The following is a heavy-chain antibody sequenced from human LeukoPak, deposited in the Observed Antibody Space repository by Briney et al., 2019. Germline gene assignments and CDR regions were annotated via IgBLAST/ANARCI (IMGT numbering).Heavy chain of an antibody. Sequence: SETLSLTCTVSGYSISSGYYWGWIRQPPGKRLEWIGNMYYSGSTYYNPSIKSRVTISVDTSKNHFSLKLRSVTAADTAVYYCARDSLPYDAFDIWGQGTMVTVSS. CDR3: ARDSLPYDAFDI. CDR1: GYSISSGYY. V-gene: IGHV4-38-2*02. CDR2: MYYSGST. D-gene: IGHD2-21*02. J-gene: IGHJ3*02.